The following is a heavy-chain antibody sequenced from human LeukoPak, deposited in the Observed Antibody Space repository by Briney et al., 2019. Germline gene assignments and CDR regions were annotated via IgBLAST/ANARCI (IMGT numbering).Heavy chain of an antibody. CDR2: IHTSGDT. Sequence: GGSLRLSCAASGLTGSHNYVSWVRQAPGKGLEWVSAIHTSGDTCYADSVKGRFTISRDTSKNTLYLRINSLRVEDTAVYYCIVFGDSNHWGQGTLVTVSS. CDR3: IVFGDSNH. V-gene: IGHV3-53*01. J-gene: IGHJ5*02. CDR1: GLTGSHNY. D-gene: IGHD4-17*01.